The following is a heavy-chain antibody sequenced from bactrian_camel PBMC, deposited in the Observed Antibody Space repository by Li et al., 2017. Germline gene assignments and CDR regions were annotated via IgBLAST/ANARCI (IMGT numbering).Heavy chain of an antibody. V-gene: IGHV3S9*01. D-gene: IGHD3*01. CDR2: IDSAGAT. Sequence: HVQLVESGGGSVQAGGSLRLSCAASGYTASSGCMGWFRQVLGKEREGVAGIDSAGATNYAEFVKGRFTISKDNAKNTLYLQMNSLKPEDTAMYYCAPSRLRAIFTWNRTSAYDYWGQGTQVTVS. J-gene: IGHJ4*01. CDR1: GYTASSGC. CDR3: APSRLRAIFTWNRTSAYDY.